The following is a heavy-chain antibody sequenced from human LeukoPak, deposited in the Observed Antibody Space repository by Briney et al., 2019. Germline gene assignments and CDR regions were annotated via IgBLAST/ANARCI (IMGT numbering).Heavy chain of an antibody. Sequence: ASVKVSCKASGYTFISYGISWVRQAPGQGLEWMGWVSGYNGNTNYAQKFQGRVTMTTDTSTSTVHMELRSLRSDDTAVYYCARDDPGGGRPLRYFDTPGAFDIWGQGTMVTVSS. J-gene: IGHJ3*02. CDR3: ARDDPGGGRPLRYFDTPGAFDI. CDR1: GYTFISYG. D-gene: IGHD3-9*01. V-gene: IGHV1-18*01. CDR2: VSGYNGNT.